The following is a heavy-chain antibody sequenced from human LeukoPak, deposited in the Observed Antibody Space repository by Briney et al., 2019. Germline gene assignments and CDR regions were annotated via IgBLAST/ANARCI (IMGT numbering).Heavy chain of an antibody. CDR3: AKVKVAGYSSGWYYFDY. CDR1: GFTFTSYG. D-gene: IGHD6-19*01. J-gene: IGHJ4*02. Sequence: PGGSLRLSCAASGFTFTSYGMSWVRQAPGKGLEWVSAISGSGGKTYYADSVKGRFTISRDNSKNTLYLQMNSLRAEDTAVYYCAKVKVAGYSSGWYYFDYWGQGTLVTVSS. CDR2: ISGSGGKT. V-gene: IGHV3-23*01.